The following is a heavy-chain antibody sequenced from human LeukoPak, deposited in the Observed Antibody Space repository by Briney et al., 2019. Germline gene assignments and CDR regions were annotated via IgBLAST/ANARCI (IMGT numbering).Heavy chain of an antibody. V-gene: IGHV4-34*01. Sequence: SETLSLTCAVYGGSFSGYYWSWIRQPPGKGLEWIGEINHSGSTNYNTSLKSRVTISVNTSKNQFSVKPSSVTAADTAVYYGARVGTAIAARPEHWGQGTLVTVSS. CDR3: ARVGTAIAARPEH. CDR1: GGSFSGYY. J-gene: IGHJ4*02. CDR2: INHSGST. D-gene: IGHD6-6*01.